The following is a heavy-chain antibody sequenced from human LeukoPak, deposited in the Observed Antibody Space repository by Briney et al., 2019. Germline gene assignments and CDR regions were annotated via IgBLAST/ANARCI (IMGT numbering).Heavy chain of an antibody. CDR2: IYHSGST. V-gene: IGHV4-38-2*02. Sequence: SETLSLTCTVSGYSISSGYYWGWIRQPPGKGLEWIGIIYHSGSTYFNPSLKSRVTISVDASKDQFSLKLTSVTAADTAVYYCARDVPTVQLWRTDAFDIWGQGTMVTVSS. J-gene: IGHJ3*02. CDR1: GYSISSGYY. D-gene: IGHD5-18*01. CDR3: ARDVPTVQLWRTDAFDI.